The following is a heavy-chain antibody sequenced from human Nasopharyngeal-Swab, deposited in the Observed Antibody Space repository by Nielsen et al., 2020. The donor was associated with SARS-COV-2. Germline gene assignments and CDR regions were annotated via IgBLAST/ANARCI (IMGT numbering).Heavy chain of an antibody. J-gene: IGHJ4*02. D-gene: IGHD3-3*01. CDR3: ARGFRGFSD. Sequence: GESLKISCAASGFTFSSYGMHWVHQAPGKGLEWVGRTRNKVNSYSTVYAASVRGRFTISRDDSSTSVYLQMTSLKSEDTAVYYCARGFRGFSDWGQGTLVTVSS. V-gene: IGHV3-72*01. CDR2: TRNKVNSYST. CDR1: GFTFSSYG.